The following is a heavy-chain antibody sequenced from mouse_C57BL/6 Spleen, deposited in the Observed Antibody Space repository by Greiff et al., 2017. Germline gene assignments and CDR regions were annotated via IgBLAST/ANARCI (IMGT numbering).Heavy chain of an antibody. CDR1: GFNIKDYY. V-gene: IGHV14-1*01. J-gene: IGHJ2*01. CDR2: IDPEDGDT. D-gene: IGHD2-1*01. Sequence: EVKLVESGAELVRPGASVKLSCTASGFNIKDYYMHWVKQRPEQGLEWIGRIDPEDGDTEYAPKFQGKATMTADTSSNTAYLQLSSLTSEDTAVYYCTYYGNYEEVTSFDYWGQGTTLTVSS. CDR3: TYYGNYEEVTSFDY.